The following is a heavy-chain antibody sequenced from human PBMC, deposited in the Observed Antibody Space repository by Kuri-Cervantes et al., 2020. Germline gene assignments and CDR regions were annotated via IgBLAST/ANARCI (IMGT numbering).Heavy chain of an antibody. D-gene: IGHD2-21*02. CDR3: ARLASQAKGDSYYFDY. CDR1: GYTFTSYD. V-gene: IGHV1-8*01. CDR2: MNPNSGNT. Sequence: ASVKVSCKASGYTFTSYDINWVRQATGQGLEWMGWMNPNSGNTGYAQKFQGRVTMTRNTSISTAYMELSSLRSEDTAVYYCARLASQAKGDSYYFDYWGQGTLVTVSS. J-gene: IGHJ4*02.